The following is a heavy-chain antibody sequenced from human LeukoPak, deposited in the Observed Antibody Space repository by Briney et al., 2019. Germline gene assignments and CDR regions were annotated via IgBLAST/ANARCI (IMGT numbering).Heavy chain of an antibody. CDR3: AKGGGTVTPPQA. CDR2: ISATSTYT. CDR1: GFTFSTYS. V-gene: IGHV3-21*04. Sequence: GGSLRLSCAASGFTFSTYSMNWFRQAPGKGLEWVSSISATSTYTYYADSLKGRFIISRDNAKNSVYLQMNSLRAEDTAVYYCAKGGGTVTPPQAWGQGTLVTVSS. D-gene: IGHD4-17*01. J-gene: IGHJ4*02.